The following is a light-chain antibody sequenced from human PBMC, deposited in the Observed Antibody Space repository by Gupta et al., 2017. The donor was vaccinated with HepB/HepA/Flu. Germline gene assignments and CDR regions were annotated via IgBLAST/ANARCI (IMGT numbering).Light chain of an antibody. J-gene: IGKJ2*02. V-gene: IGKV1-33*01. Sequence: DINKTPYPSSLSASVGDRVTITCQASQDISNYLNWYQQKAGKAPKLLIYDASNLETGVPSRFSGSGSGTDFTLTISSLQPEDIATYYCQQYNNFPSTFGQGTKLEIK. CDR1: QDISNY. CDR2: DAS. CDR3: QQYNNFPST.